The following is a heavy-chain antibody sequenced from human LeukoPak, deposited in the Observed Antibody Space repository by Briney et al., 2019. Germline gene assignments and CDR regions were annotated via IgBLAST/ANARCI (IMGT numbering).Heavy chain of an antibody. CDR3: ARQRIAAAAPFDY. CDR1: GGSISSSSYY. D-gene: IGHD6-13*01. Sequence: KPSETPSLTCTVSGGSISSSSYYWGWIRQPPGKGLEWIGSIYYSGSTYYNPSLKSRVTISVDTSKNQFSLKLSSVTAADTAVYYCARQRIAAAAPFDYWGQGTLVTVSS. J-gene: IGHJ4*02. V-gene: IGHV4-39*01. CDR2: IYYSGST.